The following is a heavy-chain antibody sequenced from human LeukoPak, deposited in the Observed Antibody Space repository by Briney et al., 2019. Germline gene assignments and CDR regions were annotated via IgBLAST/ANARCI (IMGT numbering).Heavy chain of an antibody. V-gene: IGHV4-39*01. D-gene: IGHD5-18*01. CDR3: ARWGYSYGIDY. J-gene: IGHJ4*02. CDR2: GSYSGST. CDR1: GGSISSSSYY. Sequence: SETLSLTCTVSGGSISSSSYYWGWIRQPPGKGLEWIGGGSYSGSTYYNPSLKSRVTVSVDTSKNQFSLKLSSVTAADTAVYYCARWGYSYGIDYWGQGTLVTDSS.